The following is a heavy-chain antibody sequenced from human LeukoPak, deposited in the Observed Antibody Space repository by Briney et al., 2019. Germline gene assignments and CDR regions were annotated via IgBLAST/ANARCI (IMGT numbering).Heavy chain of an antibody. CDR2: IRSKANSYAT. V-gene: IGHV3-73*01. J-gene: IGHJ4*02. Sequence: QAGGSLRLSCAASGFTFSGSAMHCVRQASGKGLEWVGRIRSKANSYATAYAASVKGRFTISRDDSKNTAYLQMNSLKTEDTAVYYCYTYYYGSGSYNPPFYFDYWGQGTLFTVSS. D-gene: IGHD3-10*01. CDR3: YTYYYGSGSYNPPFYFDY. CDR1: GFTFSGSA.